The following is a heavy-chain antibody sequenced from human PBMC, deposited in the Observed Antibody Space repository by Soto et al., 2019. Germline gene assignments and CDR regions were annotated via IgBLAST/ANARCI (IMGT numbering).Heavy chain of an antibody. D-gene: IGHD2-15*01. Sequence: GGSLRLSCAASGFTFSTKWMSWIRQAPGKGLDWVANIKEDGSQKYYVDSVTGRFTVSRDNAESSVYLQMNTLTAEDTAVYYCAALLGGRTLFDNWGRGTLVTVS. CDR3: AALLGGRTLFDN. V-gene: IGHV3-7*01. J-gene: IGHJ4*02. CDR2: IKEDGSQK. CDR1: GFTFSTKW.